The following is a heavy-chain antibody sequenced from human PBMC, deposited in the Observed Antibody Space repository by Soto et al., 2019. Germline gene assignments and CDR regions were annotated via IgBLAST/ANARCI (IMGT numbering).Heavy chain of an antibody. J-gene: IGHJ6*02. Sequence: ASVKVSCKASGYTFTSYGISWVRQAPGQGLEWMGWISAYNGNTNYAQKLQGRVTMTTETSTSTAYMELRSLRSDDTAVYYCARILGGVRHYYDSSGRNYGMDVWGQGTTVTVSS. CDR1: GYTFTSYG. V-gene: IGHV1-18*01. D-gene: IGHD3-22*01. CDR3: ARILGGVRHYYDSSGRNYGMDV. CDR2: ISAYNGNT.